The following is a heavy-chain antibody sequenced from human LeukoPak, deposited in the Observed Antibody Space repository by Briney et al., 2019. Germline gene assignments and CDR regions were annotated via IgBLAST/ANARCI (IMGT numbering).Heavy chain of an antibody. D-gene: IGHD6-19*01. CDR1: GFTFSSYS. CDR2: ISSSSSYI. J-gene: IGHJ4*02. Sequence: GGSLRLSCAASGFTFSSYSMNWVRQAPGKGLEWVSSISSSSSYIYYADSVKGRFTISRDNSKNTLYLQMNSLRAEDTAVYYCAKDLAGIAVAYFDYWGQGTLVTVSS. V-gene: IGHV3-21*04. CDR3: AKDLAGIAVAYFDY.